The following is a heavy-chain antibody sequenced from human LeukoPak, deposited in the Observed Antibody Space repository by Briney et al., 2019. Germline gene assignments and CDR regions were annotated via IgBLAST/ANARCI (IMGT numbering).Heavy chain of an antibody. Sequence: GASVKVSCKASRYTFTGYYIHWVRQAPGQGLEWMGWINPNSGGTHYAQKFQGRVALTRDTSISTAYMELSRLTSDDAAVYDCARGAARDSSGWYDYWGQGTLVTVSS. CDR2: INPNSGGT. CDR1: RYTFTGYY. J-gene: IGHJ4*02. D-gene: IGHD6-19*01. CDR3: ARGAARDSSGWYDY. V-gene: IGHV1-2*02.